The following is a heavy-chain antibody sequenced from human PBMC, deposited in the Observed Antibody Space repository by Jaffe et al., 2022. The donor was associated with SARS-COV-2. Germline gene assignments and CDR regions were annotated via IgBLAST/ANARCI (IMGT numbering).Heavy chain of an antibody. CDR2: ISSSSSTI. J-gene: IGHJ2*01. D-gene: IGHD1-26*01. CDR3: ARDGIVGATNHWYFDL. V-gene: IGHV3-48*02. CDR1: GFTFSSYS. Sequence: EVQLVESGGGLVQPGGSLRLSCAASGFTFSSYSMNWVRQAPGKGLEWVSYISSSSSTIYYADSVKGRFTISRDNAKNSLYLQMNSLRDEDTAVYYCARDGIVGATNHWYFDLWGRGTLVTVSS.